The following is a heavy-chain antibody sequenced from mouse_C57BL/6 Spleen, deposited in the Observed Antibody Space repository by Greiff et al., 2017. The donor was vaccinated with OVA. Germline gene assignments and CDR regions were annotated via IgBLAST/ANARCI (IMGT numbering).Heavy chain of an antibody. Sequence: EVKLEESGGGLVQPGGSMKLSCVASGFTFSNYWMNWVRQSPEKGLEWVAQIRLKSDNYATHYAESVKGRFTISRDDSKSSVYLQMNNLRDEDTGIYYCTGQPGDFYDGYRAWFAYWGQGTLVTVSA. CDR2: IRLKSDNYAT. CDR1: GFTFSNYW. V-gene: IGHV6-3*01. J-gene: IGHJ3*01. D-gene: IGHD2-3*01. CDR3: TGQPGDFYDGYRAWFAY.